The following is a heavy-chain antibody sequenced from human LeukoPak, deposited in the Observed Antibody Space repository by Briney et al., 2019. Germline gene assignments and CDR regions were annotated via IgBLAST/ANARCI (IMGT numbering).Heavy chain of an antibody. CDR2: INPNSGGT. V-gene: IGHV1-2*02. Sequence: ASVKVSCKASGYTFTGYYMHWVRQAPGQGLEWMGWINPNSGGTNYAQKFQGRVTMTRDTSISTAYMELSRLRSDDTAVYYCARGGYSYGLGYYYYMDVWGKGTTATVSS. J-gene: IGHJ6*03. CDR1: GYTFTGYY. D-gene: IGHD5-18*01. CDR3: ARGGYSYGLGYYYYMDV.